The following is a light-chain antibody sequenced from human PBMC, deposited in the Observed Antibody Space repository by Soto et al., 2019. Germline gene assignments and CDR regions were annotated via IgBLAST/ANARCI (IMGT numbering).Light chain of an antibody. CDR1: QSLGSN. J-gene: IGKJ1*01. Sequence: VVMMQSPATLSVSPGERAVLSCRASQSLGSNLAWYHHKPGQAPRLLHYEASIRATGIPARFSGDGSGTEFTLTISSLQSEDFGIYYCQKYNQWPWTFGPGTKVDIK. CDR3: QKYNQWPWT. CDR2: EAS. V-gene: IGKV3-15*01.